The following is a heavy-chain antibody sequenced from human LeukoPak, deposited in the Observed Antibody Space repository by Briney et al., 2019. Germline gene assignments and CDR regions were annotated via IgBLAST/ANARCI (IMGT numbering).Heavy chain of an antibody. CDR1: GFTFSSYE. D-gene: IGHD1-26*01. Sequence: GGSLRLSCAASGFTFSSYEMNWVRQAPGKGLEWVSYISSSGSTIYYADSVKGRFTISRDNSKNTLSLQMNSLRPEDTATYYCAKDRGADYFDYWGQGTLVTVSS. CDR3: AKDRGADYFDY. J-gene: IGHJ4*02. CDR2: ISSSGSTI. V-gene: IGHV3-48*03.